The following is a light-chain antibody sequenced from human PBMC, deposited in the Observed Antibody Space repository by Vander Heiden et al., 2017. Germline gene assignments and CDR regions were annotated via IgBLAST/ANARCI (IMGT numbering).Light chain of an antibody. CDR3: QQYGSSPAT. CDR1: QSVSSSY. V-gene: IGKV3-20*01. Sequence: EIVLTQSPGTLSLSPGERATLSCRASQSVSSSYVAWYQQKPGQAPRLLIYGASSRATGIPDRFSGSGSGTDFTLTISSLEPEDFAVYYCQQYGSSPATFGQGTKLEIK. CDR2: GAS. J-gene: IGKJ2*01.